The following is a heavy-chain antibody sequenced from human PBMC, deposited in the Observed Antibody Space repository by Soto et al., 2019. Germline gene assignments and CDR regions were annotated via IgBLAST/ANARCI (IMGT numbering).Heavy chain of an antibody. D-gene: IGHD6-13*01. Sequence: ASVKVSCKASGYTFTSYGISWVRQAPGQGLEWMGWISAYNGNTNYAQKLQGRVTMTTDTSTSTAYMELRSLRSDDTAVYYCARNPSSSWYWVWFDPWGQGTLVTVSS. J-gene: IGHJ5*02. CDR1: GYTFTSYG. CDR2: ISAYNGNT. V-gene: IGHV1-18*01. CDR3: ARNPSSSWYWVWFDP.